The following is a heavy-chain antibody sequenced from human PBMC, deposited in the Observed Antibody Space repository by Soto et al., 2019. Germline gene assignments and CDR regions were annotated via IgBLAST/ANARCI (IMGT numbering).Heavy chain of an antibody. CDR3: ARVRAYSYGYEDY. V-gene: IGHV4-30-4*01. Sequence: SSETLSPTCTVPGGSISSDDYYWSWIRPPPGKSLERLGYIYHSGTTYYNPSLKSRVSISVDTSKNQFSLRLSSMAAADTAVYYCARVRAYSYGYEDYWGQGTPVTVSS. CDR2: IYHSGTT. D-gene: IGHD5-18*01. CDR1: GGSISSDDYY. J-gene: IGHJ4*02.